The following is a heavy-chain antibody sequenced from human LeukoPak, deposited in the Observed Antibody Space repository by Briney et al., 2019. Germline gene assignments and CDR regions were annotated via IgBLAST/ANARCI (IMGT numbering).Heavy chain of an antibody. V-gene: IGHV3-64D*06. CDR2: ISSNGGST. Sequence: GGSLRLSCSASGFTFSDYAVHWVRQAPGKGLEYVSEISSNGGSTYYADSVKGRFTISRDNSKNTLYLQMSSLRAEDTAVYYCVKDSEMATINAFDIWGQGTMVTVSS. D-gene: IGHD5-24*01. J-gene: IGHJ3*02. CDR1: GFTFSDYA. CDR3: VKDSEMATINAFDI.